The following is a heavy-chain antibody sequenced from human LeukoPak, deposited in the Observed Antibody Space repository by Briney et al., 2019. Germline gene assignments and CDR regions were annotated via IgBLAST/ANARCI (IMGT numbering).Heavy chain of an antibody. CDR3: ARRYCSSTSCYKDY. D-gene: IGHD2-2*02. J-gene: IGHJ4*02. Sequence: ASVKVSCKASGYTFTNYGISWVRQAPGQGLEWMGWISAYNGNTNYAQKLQGRVTMTTDTSTSTAYMELRSLRSDDTAVYYCARRYCSSTSCYKDYWGQGTLVTVSS. CDR2: ISAYNGNT. V-gene: IGHV1-18*01. CDR1: GYTFTNYG.